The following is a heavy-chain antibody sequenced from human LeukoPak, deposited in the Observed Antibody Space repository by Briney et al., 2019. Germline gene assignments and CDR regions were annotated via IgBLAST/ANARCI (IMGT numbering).Heavy chain of an antibody. D-gene: IGHD3-10*01. J-gene: IGHJ6*02. CDR1: GASISTYY. CDR2: ISYSGST. CDR3: AKHFYGSGTQSMDV. V-gene: IGHV4-59*08. Sequence: TSETLSLTCTVSGASISTYYWSCIRQPPGKGLEWIGYISYSGSTNYNPSLKSRVTISIDTSKNQLSLKLSSVTAADTAVYYCAKHFYGSGTQSMDVWGQGTTVTVSS.